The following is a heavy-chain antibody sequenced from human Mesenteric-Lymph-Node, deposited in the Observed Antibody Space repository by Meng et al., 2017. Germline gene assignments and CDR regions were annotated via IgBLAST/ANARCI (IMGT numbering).Heavy chain of an antibody. CDR2: ISYSGST. D-gene: IGHD6-13*01. J-gene: IGHJ5*02. V-gene: IGHV4-39*01. CDR3: ARPIAAAGWFDP. CDR1: GGSISSGTYY. Sequence: QMQLQESGPGLVKPSETLPLSCTVSGGSISSGTYYWGWICQPPGKGLEWVGSISYSGSTYYNPSLKSRITMSVDTSKNQFSLKLSSVTAADTAVYYCARPIAAAGWFDPWGQGTLVTVSS.